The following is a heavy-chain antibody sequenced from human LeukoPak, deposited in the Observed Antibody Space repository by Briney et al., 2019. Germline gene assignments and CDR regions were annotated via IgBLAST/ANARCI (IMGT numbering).Heavy chain of an antibody. Sequence: PSETLSLTCAVYGGSFSGYYWSWIRQPPGKGLEWIGEINHSGSTNYNPSLKSRVTISVDTSKNQFSLKLSSVTAADTAVYYCARARREGIVVVRDRRYYFDYWGQGTLVTVSS. V-gene: IGHV4-34*01. CDR3: ARARREGIVVVRDRRYYFDY. J-gene: IGHJ4*02. D-gene: IGHD3-22*01. CDR2: INHSGST. CDR1: GGSFSGYY.